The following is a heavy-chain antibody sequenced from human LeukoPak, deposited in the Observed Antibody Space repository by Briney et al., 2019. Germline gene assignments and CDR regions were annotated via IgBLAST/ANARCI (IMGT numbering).Heavy chain of an antibody. J-gene: IGHJ4*02. CDR2: ITSDGSST. Sequence: GGSLRLSCATSGFTFSNYWMHWVRQAPGKGLVWVSHITSDGSSTFYADSVKGRFIISRDNAKNTLYLQMNSLRAEDTAVYYCAGDSVAVAGDFDYWGQGTLVTVSS. CDR3: AGDSVAVAGDFDY. V-gene: IGHV3-74*01. CDR1: GFTFSNYW. D-gene: IGHD6-19*01.